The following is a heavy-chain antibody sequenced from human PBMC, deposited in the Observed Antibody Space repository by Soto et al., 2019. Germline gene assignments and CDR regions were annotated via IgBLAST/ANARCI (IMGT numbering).Heavy chain of an antibody. CDR2: IKSDGSGT. CDR1: GFTFSSYW. D-gene: IGHD3-22*01. V-gene: IGHV3-74*01. CDR3: ARGDGDYYDGNGYLGRH. J-gene: IGHJ4*02. Sequence: EVQLVESGVGLVQPGGSLRLSCAASGFTFSSYWMHWVRQAPGKGLVWVSRIKSDGSGTSYADSVKGRLTISRDNAKNTLYLQMNSLRAEDTAVYYCARGDGDYYDGNGYLGRHWGQGTLVTVSS.